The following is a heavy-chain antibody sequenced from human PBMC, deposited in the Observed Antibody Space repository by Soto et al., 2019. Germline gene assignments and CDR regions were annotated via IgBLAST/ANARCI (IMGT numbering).Heavy chain of an antibody. Sequence: EVQVVESGGGLVQPGGSLRLSCAASGSTFSDHYVDWVRQAPGKGLAWVGRSRDKANSYTTEYAASVKGRFTISRDDSKNSLNLQMRSLKSEDTAVYYCSRGLSARYDGVDYWGQGTLVTVSS. D-gene: IGHD1-26*01. J-gene: IGHJ4*02. CDR2: SRDKANSYTT. V-gene: IGHV3-72*01. CDR1: GSTFSDHY. CDR3: SRGLSARYDGVDY.